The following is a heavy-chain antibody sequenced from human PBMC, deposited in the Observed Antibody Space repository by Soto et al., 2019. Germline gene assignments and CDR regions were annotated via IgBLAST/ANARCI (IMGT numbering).Heavy chain of an antibody. J-gene: IGHJ4*02. CDR3: AGGEGGGRGWYYFDY. Sequence: QVQLVQSGAEVKKPGASVKVSCKASGYTFTSYYMHWVRQAPGQGLEWMGIINPSGGSTSYAQKRQGRVTMTRDPSTSTVYMELSSLRSEDTAVYYCAGGEGGGRGWYYFDYWGQGTLVTVSS. D-gene: IGHD6-19*01. CDR2: INPSGGST. CDR1: GYTFTSYY. V-gene: IGHV1-46*01.